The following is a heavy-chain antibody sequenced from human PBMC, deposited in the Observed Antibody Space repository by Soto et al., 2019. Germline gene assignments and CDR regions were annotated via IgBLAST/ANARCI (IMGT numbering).Heavy chain of an antibody. CDR2: IYWDDDK. J-gene: IGHJ5*02. CDR3: THRPPYHYADYHPNNWFHP. D-gene: IGHD4-17*01. V-gene: IGHV2-5*02. CDR1: GFSLSTSGVG. Sequence: QITLKEAGPTLVKPTQTLTLTCTFSGFSLSTSGVGVGWIRQPPGRALEWLALIYWDDDKRYSPSLKSRLTIPDDTSNTQVVLTIANMDPVDTATYYCTHRPPYHYADYHPNNWFHPLGHGTLVTVSS.